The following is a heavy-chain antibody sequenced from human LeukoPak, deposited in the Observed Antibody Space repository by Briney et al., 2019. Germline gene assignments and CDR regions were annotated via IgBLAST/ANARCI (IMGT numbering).Heavy chain of an antibody. Sequence: ASVKVSCKASGYTFTSYGISWVRQAPGQGLEWMGWISAYNGNTDYAQKLQGRVTMTTDTSTSTAYMELRSLRSDDTAVYYCAFEDSGYYAQPFDPWGQGTLVTVSS. J-gene: IGHJ5*02. V-gene: IGHV1-18*01. CDR2: ISAYNGNT. CDR3: AFEDSGYYAQPFDP. CDR1: GYTFTSYG. D-gene: IGHD3-22*01.